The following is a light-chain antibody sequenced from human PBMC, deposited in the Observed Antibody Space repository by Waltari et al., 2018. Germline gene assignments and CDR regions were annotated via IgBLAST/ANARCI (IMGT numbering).Light chain of an antibody. CDR2: ADT. Sequence: YVVTQPPSVSVAPGETARITCGGDDIGSKSVHWYQQRPGHAPILVLYADTDRPPGSPERLSGSHSGKPATLTLSWVEAGDEADYYCQVWDSSTDHLVFGGGTKLTVL. J-gene: IGLJ3*02. V-gene: IGLV3-21*02. CDR1: DIGSKS. CDR3: QVWDSSTDHLV.